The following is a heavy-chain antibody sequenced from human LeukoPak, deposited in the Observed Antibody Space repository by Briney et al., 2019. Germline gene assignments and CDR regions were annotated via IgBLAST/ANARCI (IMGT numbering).Heavy chain of an antibody. Sequence: SETLSLTCAVYGGSFSGYYWSWIRQPPGKGLEWIGEINHSGSTNYNPSLKSRVTISVDTSKNQFSLKLSSVTAADTAVYYCARGMVRGVIGVEWFDPWGQGTLVTVSS. CDR3: ARGMVRGVIGVEWFDP. CDR2: INHSGST. V-gene: IGHV4-34*01. CDR1: GGSFSGYY. D-gene: IGHD3-10*01. J-gene: IGHJ5*02.